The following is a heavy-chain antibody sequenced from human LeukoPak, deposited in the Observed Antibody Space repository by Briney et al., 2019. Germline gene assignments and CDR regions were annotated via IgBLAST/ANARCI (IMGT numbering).Heavy chain of an antibody. CDR3: AIRYVWGSYHPYYFDY. D-gene: IGHD3-16*02. J-gene: IGHJ4*02. CDR1: GYTFTGYY. Sequence: ASVKVSCKASGYTFTGYYMHWLRQAPGQGLEWMGWTNPNSGGTDYAQKFRGRVTMTRDTSITTVYMELSRLTSDDTAVYYCAIRYVWGSYHPYYFDYWGQGTLVTVSS. V-gene: IGHV1-2*02. CDR2: TNPNSGGT.